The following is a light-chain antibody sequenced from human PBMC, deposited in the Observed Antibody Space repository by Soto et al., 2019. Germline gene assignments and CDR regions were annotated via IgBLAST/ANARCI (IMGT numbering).Light chain of an antibody. CDR3: HQYNSYFRT. CDR2: DAS. V-gene: IGKV1-5*01. CDR1: QPIRTW. Sequence: DIQVTQSPSTLSASVGDRVTITCRASQPIRTWLAWYQEKPGKAPKLLIYDASSLEGGVPSRFSGSGSGTEFTLTISSLQPDDFATYYCHQYNSYFRTFGQGTKVDIK. J-gene: IGKJ1*01.